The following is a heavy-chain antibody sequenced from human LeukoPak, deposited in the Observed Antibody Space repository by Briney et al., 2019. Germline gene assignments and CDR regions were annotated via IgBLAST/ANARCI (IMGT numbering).Heavy chain of an antibody. J-gene: IGHJ4*02. CDR3: ARTLTGYYVHFDH. CDR2: INPNSGGT. CDR1: GYTFTGYY. D-gene: IGHD3-9*01. Sequence: GASVKVSCKASGYTFTGYYMHWVRQAPGQGLEWMGWINPNSGGTNYAQKFQGRVTMTRDTSISTAYMELSRLRSDDTAVYYCARTLTGYYVHFDHWGQGTLVTVSS. V-gene: IGHV1-2*02.